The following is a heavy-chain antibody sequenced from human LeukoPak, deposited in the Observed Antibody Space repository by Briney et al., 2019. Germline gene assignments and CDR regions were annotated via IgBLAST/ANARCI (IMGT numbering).Heavy chain of an antibody. J-gene: IGHJ4*02. CDR2: LYSGGSI. D-gene: IGHD3-10*01. Sequence: GGSLRLSCAASGLIVSSNYMSWVRQARGKGLEWVSALYSGGSISYGESVKGRFTISRDNSKNTLYLQMNSLRAEDTAVYYCARDPSRGLYYFDHWGQGTLVTVSS. V-gene: IGHV3-53*01. CDR3: ARDPSRGLYYFDH. CDR1: GLIVSSNY.